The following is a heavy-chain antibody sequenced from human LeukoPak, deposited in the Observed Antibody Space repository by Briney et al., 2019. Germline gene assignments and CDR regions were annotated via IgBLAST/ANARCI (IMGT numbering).Heavy chain of an antibody. V-gene: IGHV1-2*02. CDR3: ASSTDAFDI. J-gene: IGHJ3*02. Sequence: ASVKVSCKASGYIFTDYFIHWVRQAPGQGLEWMGWINPNTGATNFAQKFQGRVTMTRDTSISTGYMELSSLTSDDTAVYYCASSTDAFDIWGQGTMVTVSS. CDR2: INPNTGAT. CDR1: GYIFTDYF.